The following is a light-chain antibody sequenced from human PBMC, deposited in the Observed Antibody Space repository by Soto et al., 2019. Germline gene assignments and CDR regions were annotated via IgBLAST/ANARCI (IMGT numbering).Light chain of an antibody. CDR3: QQYNSYS. CDR1: QSISNW. CDR2: HAS. V-gene: IGKV1-5*02. Sequence: IQMTHXPXXXXSXXXDIFTMXCRASQSISNWLAWYQQKPGTAPKVLIYHASNLQSGVPSRFSGSGSGTEFTLTISSLQPDDFATYYCQQYNSYSFGQGTKVDIK. J-gene: IGKJ1*01.